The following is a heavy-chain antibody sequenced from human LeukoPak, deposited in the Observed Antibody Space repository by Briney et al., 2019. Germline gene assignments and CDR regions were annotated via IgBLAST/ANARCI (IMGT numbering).Heavy chain of an antibody. CDR3: AKDWRVPSAIYDFWSGDYGMYV. V-gene: IGHV3-23*01. J-gene: IGHJ6*02. CDR1: GFTFSSYG. CDR2: IRGLGGST. D-gene: IGHD3-3*01. Sequence: GGTLRLSCAASGFTFSSYGMTWVRQAPGKGLERVSAIRGLGGSTYYADSVKGRFTISRDNSKNTLNLHMKSLRAENTAVYYCAKDWRVPSAIYDFWSGDYGMYVWGQGTTVTVSS.